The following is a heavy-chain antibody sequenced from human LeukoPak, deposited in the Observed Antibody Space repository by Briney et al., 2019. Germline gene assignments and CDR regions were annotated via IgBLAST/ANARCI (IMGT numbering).Heavy chain of an antibody. Sequence: ASVKVSCKASGYTFTGYYMHWVRQAPGQGLEWMGGSIPIFGTANYAQKLQGRGTITADKATSTAYMELSSMRSEDTAVYYCAVSRLKTNLESSNWGQGTLVTVSS. CDR1: GYTFTGYY. V-gene: IGHV1-69*06. D-gene: IGHD5-24*01. CDR2: SIPIFGTA. CDR3: AVSRLKTNLESSN. J-gene: IGHJ4*02.